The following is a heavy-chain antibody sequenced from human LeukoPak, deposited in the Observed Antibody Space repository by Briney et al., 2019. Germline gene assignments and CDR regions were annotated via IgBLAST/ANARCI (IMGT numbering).Heavy chain of an antibody. V-gene: IGHV3-23*01. J-gene: IGHJ4*02. Sequence: GGSLRLSCAASGLTFSSYAMSWVRQAPGKGLEWVSAISGSGGSTYYADSVKGRFTISRDNSKNTLFLQMNSLRAEDTAVYYCAKARDHGDSDLDYWGQGTLVTVSS. CDR1: GLTFSSYA. D-gene: IGHD4-17*01. CDR2: ISGSGGST. CDR3: AKARDHGDSDLDY.